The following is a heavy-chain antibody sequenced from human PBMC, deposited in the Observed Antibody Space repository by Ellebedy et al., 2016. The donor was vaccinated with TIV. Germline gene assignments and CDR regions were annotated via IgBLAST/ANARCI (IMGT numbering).Heavy chain of an antibody. CDR3: ARDYGSSGWYYYYYYGMDV. Sequence: ASVKVSCKASGYTFTSYGISWVRQAPGQGLEWMGWISAYNGNTNYAQKLQGRVTITADKSTSTVYMELSSLRSEDTAVYYCARDYGSSGWYYYYYYGMDVWGQGTTVTVSS. CDR2: ISAYNGNT. CDR1: GYTFTSYG. D-gene: IGHD6-19*01. J-gene: IGHJ6*02. V-gene: IGHV1-18*01.